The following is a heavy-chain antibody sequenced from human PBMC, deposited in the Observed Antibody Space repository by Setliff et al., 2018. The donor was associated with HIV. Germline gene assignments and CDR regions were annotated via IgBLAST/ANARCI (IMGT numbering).Heavy chain of an antibody. V-gene: IGHV3-11*04. Sequence: GGSLRLSCAPSGFTFSSYYMTWVRQAPGKGLEWVAYISSSASSIYYADSVKGRFTISRDNSKNTLYLQMNSLRAEDTAVYYCARSVIGYYYYGMDVWGQGTLVTVS. CDR3: ARSVIGYYYYGMDV. J-gene: IGHJ6*02. CDR1: GFTFSSYY. CDR2: ISSSASSI. D-gene: IGHD3-10*01.